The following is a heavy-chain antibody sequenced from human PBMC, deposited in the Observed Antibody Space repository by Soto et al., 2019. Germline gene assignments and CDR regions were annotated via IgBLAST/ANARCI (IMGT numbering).Heavy chain of an antibody. J-gene: IGHJ4*02. CDR3: AREGHCTSTSCYLVDY. Sequence: GGSLRLSCAASGFTFSSYNIHWFRQAPGKGLEWLAVIWYDGSKKYYVDSVKGRFTISRDNSMKTLYLQMNSLRAEDTAVYYCAREGHCTSTSCYLVDYWGQGTLVTVSS. CDR1: GFTFSSYN. D-gene: IGHD2-2*01. CDR2: IWYDGSKK. V-gene: IGHV3-33*01.